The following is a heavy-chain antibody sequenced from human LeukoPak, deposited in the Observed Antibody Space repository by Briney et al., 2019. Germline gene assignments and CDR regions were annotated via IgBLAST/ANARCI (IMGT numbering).Heavy chain of an antibody. V-gene: IGHV3-21*01. CDR1: GFTFSDYG. CDR2: ISSSSSYI. Sequence: PGGSLRLSCTASGFTFSDYGMHWVRQPPGKGLEWVSSISSSSSYIYYADSVKGRFTISRDNAKNSLYLQMNSLRAEDTAVYYCARDLFPYGMDVWGQGTTVTVSS. J-gene: IGHJ6*02. CDR3: ARDLFPYGMDV.